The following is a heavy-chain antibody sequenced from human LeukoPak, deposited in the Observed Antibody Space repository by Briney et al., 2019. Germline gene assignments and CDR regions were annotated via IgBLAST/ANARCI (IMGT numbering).Heavy chain of an antibody. Sequence: GGSLRLSCAASGFTVSSNYMSWVRQAPGKGLEWVSVIYSGGSTYYSVSVKGRFTISRDNSKNTLYLQMNSLRAEDTAVYYCARGDYYDSSGYRDWGQGTLVTVGS. D-gene: IGHD3-22*01. V-gene: IGHV3-66*01. J-gene: IGHJ4*02. CDR3: ARGDYYDSSGYRD. CDR1: GFTVSSNY. CDR2: IYSGGST.